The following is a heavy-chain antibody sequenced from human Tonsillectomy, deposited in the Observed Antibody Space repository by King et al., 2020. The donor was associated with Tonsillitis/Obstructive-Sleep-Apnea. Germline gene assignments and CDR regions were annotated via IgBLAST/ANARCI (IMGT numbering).Heavy chain of an antibody. CDR1: GGSISSYY. J-gene: IGHJ3*02. V-gene: IGHV4-59*01. CDR3: ASEVAVMNSFDI. Sequence: VQLQESGPGLVKPSETLSLTCTVSGGSISSYYWSWIRQPPGKGLECIGYIYYSGGTNYNPSLKSRVTISVDTSKNQVSLKFSSVTSADTAVYFCASEVAVMNSFDIWGQGTMVTVSS. D-gene: IGHD2-15*01. CDR2: IYYSGGT.